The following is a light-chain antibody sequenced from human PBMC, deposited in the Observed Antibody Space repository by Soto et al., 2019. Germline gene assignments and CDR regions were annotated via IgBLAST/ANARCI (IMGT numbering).Light chain of an antibody. V-gene: IGKV3-11*01. CDR2: DAS. Sequence: EIFLTQSPDPLSLSPGERATLTCMASQSVTNYLAWYQQRPGQAPRLLIYDASNRATGVPARFSGSGSGTDFTLTISDLEPADFGLYYCQQRLNWPPGFGQGTKVEIK. J-gene: IGKJ1*01. CDR3: QQRLNWPPG. CDR1: QSVTNY.